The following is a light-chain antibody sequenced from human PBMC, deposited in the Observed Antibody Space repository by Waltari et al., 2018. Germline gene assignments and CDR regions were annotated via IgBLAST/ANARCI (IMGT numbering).Light chain of an antibody. CDR2: KTS. V-gene: IGKV1-5*03. CDR3: HDYDRLVRDT. J-gene: IGKJ5*01. Sequence: DIQMTQSPSTLSASVGDSVTITCPAIQSTNLAWYQQKPGKAPKLRIYKTSTLETGVPSRISGRRAGTEFTLTISSLQPDDFATYYCHDYDRLVRDTFGQGTRLDIK. CDR1: QSTN.